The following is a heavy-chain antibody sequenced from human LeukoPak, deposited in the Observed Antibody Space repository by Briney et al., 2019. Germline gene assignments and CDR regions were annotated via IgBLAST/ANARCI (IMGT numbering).Heavy chain of an antibody. V-gene: IGHV4-38-2*02. J-gene: IGHJ5*02. CDR1: GYSISSGYY. D-gene: IGHD3-10*01. Sequence: PSETLSLTCTVSGYSISSGYYWGWIRQPPGKGLEWIGGIYHSGSTYYNPSLKSRVTISVDTSKNQFSLKLSSVTAADTAVYYCARDSGTTGEVKFDPWGQGTLVTVSS. CDR3: ARDSGTTGEVKFDP. CDR2: IYHSGST.